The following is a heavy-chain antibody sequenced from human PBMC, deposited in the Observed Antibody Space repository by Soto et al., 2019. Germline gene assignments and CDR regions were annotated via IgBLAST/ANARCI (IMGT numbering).Heavy chain of an antibody. V-gene: IGHV3-23*01. D-gene: IGHD3-16*01. Sequence: SLRLSCAASGFTFSSYAMSWVRQAPGKGLEWVSAISGSGGSTYYADSVKDRFIISRDDSKNTVDLQMHALRTEDTAFYYCATPRPGSHGYSFWGHGALVTVSS. CDR2: ISGSGGST. CDR1: GFTFSSYA. CDR3: ATPRPGSHGYSF. J-gene: IGHJ4*01.